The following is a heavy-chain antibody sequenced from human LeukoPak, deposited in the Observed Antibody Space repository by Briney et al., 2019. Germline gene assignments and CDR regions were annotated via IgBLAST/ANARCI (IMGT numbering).Heavy chain of an antibody. CDR3: ATVSVIQDAFDI. CDR1: GYTLTELP. D-gene: IGHD5-18*01. J-gene: IGHJ3*02. CDR2: FDPEDGET. V-gene: IGHV1-24*01. Sequence: GASVKVSCKVSGYTLTELPMHWVRQAPGKGLEWMGGFDPEDGETIYAQKFQGRVTMTEDTSTDTAYMELSSLRSEDTAVYYCATVSVIQDAFDIWGQGTMVTVSS.